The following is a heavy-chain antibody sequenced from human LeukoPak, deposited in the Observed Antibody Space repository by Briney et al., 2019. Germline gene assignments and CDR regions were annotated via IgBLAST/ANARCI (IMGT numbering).Heavy chain of an antibody. Sequence: GGSLRLSCAASGFTFSSYAMSWVRQAPGKGQEWVSAISGSGGSTYYADSVKGRFTISRDNSKNTLYLQMNSLRAEDTAVYYCAKGPAFASGSYYHYWGQGTLVTVSS. CDR1: GFTFSSYA. J-gene: IGHJ4*02. CDR3: AKGPAFASGSYYHY. V-gene: IGHV3-23*01. CDR2: ISGSGGST. D-gene: IGHD1-26*01.